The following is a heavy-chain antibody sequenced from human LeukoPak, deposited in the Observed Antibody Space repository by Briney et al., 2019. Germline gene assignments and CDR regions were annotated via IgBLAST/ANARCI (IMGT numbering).Heavy chain of an antibody. V-gene: IGHV4-4*07. J-gene: IGHJ4*02. CDR3: ARVGDYALKD. CDR2: IYTSGST. CDR1: GGSISSYY. Sequence: SETLFLTCTVSGGSISSYYWSWIRQPAGKGLERIGRIYTSGSTNYNPSLKSRVSMSVDTSKNQCTLKLSSVTAADTAVYYCARVGDYALKDWGQGTLVTVSS. D-gene: IGHD3-16*01.